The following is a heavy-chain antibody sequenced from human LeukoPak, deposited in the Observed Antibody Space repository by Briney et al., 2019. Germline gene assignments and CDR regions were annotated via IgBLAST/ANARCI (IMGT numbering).Heavy chain of an antibody. Sequence: TGGSLRLSCVVSGLTFGNAWMSWVRQAPGKGLEWVSYISSSSSTIYYADSVKGRFTISRDNAKNSLYLQMNSLRDEDTAVYYCARDKTGNYYFDYWGQGTLVTVSS. CDR3: ARDKTGNYYFDY. D-gene: IGHD7-27*01. CDR2: ISSSSSTI. CDR1: GLTFGNAW. V-gene: IGHV3-48*02. J-gene: IGHJ4*02.